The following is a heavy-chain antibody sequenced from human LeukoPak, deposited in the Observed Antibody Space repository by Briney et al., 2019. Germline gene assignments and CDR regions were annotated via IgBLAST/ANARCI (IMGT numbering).Heavy chain of an antibody. CDR2: ISSSGSTI. V-gene: IGHV3-48*03. J-gene: IGHJ5*02. CDR1: RFTFSSYE. Sequence: QAGGSLRLSCAASRFTFSSYEMNWVRQAPGKGLEWVSYISSSGSTIYYADSVKGRFTISRDNAKNSLYLQMNSLRAEDTAVYYCARGRVAGPNWFDPWGQGTLVTVSS. CDR3: ARGRVAGPNWFDP. D-gene: IGHD6-19*01.